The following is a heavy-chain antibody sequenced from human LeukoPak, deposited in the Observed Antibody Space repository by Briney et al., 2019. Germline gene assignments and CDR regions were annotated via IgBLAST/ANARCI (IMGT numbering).Heavy chain of an antibody. J-gene: IGHJ6*03. V-gene: IGHV1-2*02. Sequence: ASVKVSCKASGYTFTGYYMHWVRQAPGQGLEWMGWINPNSGGTNYAQKFQGRVTMTRDTSISTAYMELSRLRSDDTAVYYCARGTAMVTYYMDVWGKGTAVTVSS. CDR3: ARGTAMVTYYMDV. D-gene: IGHD5-18*01. CDR1: GYTFTGYY. CDR2: INPNSGGT.